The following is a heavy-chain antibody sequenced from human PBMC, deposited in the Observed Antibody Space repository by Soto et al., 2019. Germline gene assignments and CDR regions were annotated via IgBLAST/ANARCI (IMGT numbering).Heavy chain of an antibody. Sequence: EVQLVESGGGLVKPGGSLRLSCAASGFTFSSYSMNWVRQAPGKGLEWVSSISSSSSYIYYADSVKGRFTISRDNAKNSLYLQMNSLIAEDTAVYYCARDRGPPDSSGWYYFDYWGQGTLVTVSS. CDR3: ARDRGPPDSSGWYYFDY. D-gene: IGHD6-19*01. CDR2: ISSSSSYI. CDR1: GFTFSSYS. V-gene: IGHV3-21*01. J-gene: IGHJ4*02.